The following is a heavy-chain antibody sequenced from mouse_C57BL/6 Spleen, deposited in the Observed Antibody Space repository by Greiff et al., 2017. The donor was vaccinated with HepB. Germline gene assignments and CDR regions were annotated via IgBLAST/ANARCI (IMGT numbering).Heavy chain of an antibody. CDR3: ARHGTTVMATNAMDY. CDR2: ISSGGSYT. D-gene: IGHD1-1*01. J-gene: IGHJ4*01. V-gene: IGHV5-6*02. CDR1: GFTFSSYG. Sequence: DVMLVESGGDLVKPGGSLKLSCAASGFTFSSYGMSWVRQTPDKRLEWVATISSGGSYTYYPDSVKGRFTISRDNAKNTLYLQMSSLKSEDTAMYYCARHGTTVMATNAMDYGGQGTAVTVSS.